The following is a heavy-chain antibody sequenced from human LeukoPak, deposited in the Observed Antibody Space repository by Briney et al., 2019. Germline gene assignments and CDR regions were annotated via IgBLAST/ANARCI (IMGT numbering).Heavy chain of an antibody. J-gene: IGHJ5*02. CDR2: LSASGGTT. V-gene: IGHV3-23*01. D-gene: IGHD2-2*01. Sequence: GGSLRLSCAASGFTFSSYSMNWVRQAPGKGLEWVSALSASGGTTYYADSVKGRFTTSRDNSENTLYLQMNSLRAEDTAVYYCAKLPREYCSSTSCPNWFDTWGQGTLVTVSS. CDR1: GFTFSSYS. CDR3: AKLPREYCSSTSCPNWFDT.